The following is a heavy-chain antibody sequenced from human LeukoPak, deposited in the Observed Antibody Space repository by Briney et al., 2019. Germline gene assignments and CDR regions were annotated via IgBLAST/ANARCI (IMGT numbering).Heavy chain of an antibody. J-gene: IGHJ5*02. Sequence: ASVKVSCKASGYTFTSYYMHWVRQAPGQGLEWMGIINPSGGSTSYAHKFQGRVTMTRDPSTSTVYMELSSLRSEDTAVYYCARGGYGDYVLNWFDPWGQGTLVTVSS. D-gene: IGHD4-17*01. CDR3: ARGGYGDYVLNWFDP. V-gene: IGHV1-46*01. CDR1: GYTFTSYY. CDR2: INPSGGST.